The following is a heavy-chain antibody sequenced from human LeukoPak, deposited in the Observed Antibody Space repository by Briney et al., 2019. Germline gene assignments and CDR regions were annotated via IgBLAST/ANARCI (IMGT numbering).Heavy chain of an antibody. CDR2: IKRDGSST. CDR1: GFTFSNSW. V-gene: IGHV3-74*01. J-gene: IGHJ4*02. CDR3: ARESPEGAAFDY. Sequence: GGSLRLSCAASGFTFSNSWMHWVRQVPGKGLVWVPRIKRDGSSTNYADSVKGRFTISRDNAKNTLYLQMNSLRAEDTAVYYCARESPEGAAFDYWGQGTLVTVSS. D-gene: IGHD1-26*01.